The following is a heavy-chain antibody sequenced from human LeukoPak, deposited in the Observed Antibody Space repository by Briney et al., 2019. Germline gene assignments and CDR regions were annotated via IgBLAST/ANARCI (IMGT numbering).Heavy chain of an antibody. CDR3: ARGPPGRVAMARSDY. CDR1: GFTFSSYA. D-gene: IGHD2-2*01. Sequence: SGGSLRLSCAASGFTFSSYAMSWVRQGPGKGLQWVSSISGSSSYLYYGDSVKGRFTISRDNAKNSLYLQMNSLRAEDTAVYYCARGPPGRVAMARSDYWGQGTLVTVSS. J-gene: IGHJ4*02. V-gene: IGHV3-21*01. CDR2: ISGSSSYL.